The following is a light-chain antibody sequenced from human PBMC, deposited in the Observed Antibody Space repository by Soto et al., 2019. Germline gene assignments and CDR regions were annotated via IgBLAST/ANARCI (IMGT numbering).Light chain of an antibody. Sequence: QSVLTQPPSASGTPGQTVTISCSGSSSNIGSNSVNWYQQLPGAAPSLLIYSDDQRPSGVPDRFSGSKSGTSASLAISGLQSEDEADYYCQAWDSSTYVVFGGGTKLTVL. CDR2: SDD. CDR1: SSNIGSNS. J-gene: IGLJ2*01. V-gene: IGLV1-44*01. CDR3: QAWDSSTYVV.